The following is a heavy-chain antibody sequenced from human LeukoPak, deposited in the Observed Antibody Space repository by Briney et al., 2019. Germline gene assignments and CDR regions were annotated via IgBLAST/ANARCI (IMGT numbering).Heavy chain of an antibody. CDR3: ARSSGGY. J-gene: IGHJ4*02. CDR1: GYSISSGYY. CDR2: IYHSGST. Sequence: SETLSLTCTVSGYSISSGYYWGWIRQPPGKGLEWIGSIYHSGSTYYNPSLKSRVTISVDTSKNQFSLKLSSVTAADTAVYYCARSSGGYWGQGTLVTVSS. D-gene: IGHD4-23*01. V-gene: IGHV4-38-2*02.